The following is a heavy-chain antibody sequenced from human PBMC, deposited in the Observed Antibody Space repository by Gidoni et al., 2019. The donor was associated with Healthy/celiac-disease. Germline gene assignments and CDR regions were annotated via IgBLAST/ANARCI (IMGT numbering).Heavy chain of an antibody. CDR2: INHSGST. V-gene: IGHV4-34*01. D-gene: IGHD1-26*01. CDR3: ARGRGGSYYECFDY. Sequence: QVQLQKWGAGLVKPSETLSLTCAVQGGSFSGYSWSWIRQPPGKGLEWIGEINHSGSTNYNPSLKSRVTISVDTSKNPFSLKLSSVTAADTAVYYCARGRGGSYYECFDYWGQGTLVTVSS. CDR1: GGSFSGYS. J-gene: IGHJ4*02.